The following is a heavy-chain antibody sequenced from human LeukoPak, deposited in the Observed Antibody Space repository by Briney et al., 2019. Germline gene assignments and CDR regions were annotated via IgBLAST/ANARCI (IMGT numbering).Heavy chain of an antibody. D-gene: IGHD4-23*01. CDR3: ARNGGNSDYDY. CDR2: IYHNGAT. J-gene: IGHJ4*02. V-gene: IGHV4-4*02. Sequence: SETLSLTCAVSGGSISSSNWWTWVRQPPGEGLEWIGEIYHNGATNYNPSLKSRVTMLLDKSKNQFFLKLNSVTAADTAVYYCARNGGNSDYDYWGQGTLVTVSA. CDR1: GGSISSSNW.